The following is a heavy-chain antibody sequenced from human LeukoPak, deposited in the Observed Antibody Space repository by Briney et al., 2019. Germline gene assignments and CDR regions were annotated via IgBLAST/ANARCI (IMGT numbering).Heavy chain of an antibody. V-gene: IGHV1-8*03. CDR1: GYTFTSYD. CDR3: ARGLKYRYANFDY. CDR2: MNPNSGNT. D-gene: IGHD5-18*01. Sequence: ASVKVSCKASGYTFTSYDINWVRQATGQGLEWMGWMNPNSGNTGYAQKFQGRVTITRNTSISTAYMELSSLRSEDTAVYYCARGLKYRYANFDYWGQGTLVTVSS. J-gene: IGHJ4*02.